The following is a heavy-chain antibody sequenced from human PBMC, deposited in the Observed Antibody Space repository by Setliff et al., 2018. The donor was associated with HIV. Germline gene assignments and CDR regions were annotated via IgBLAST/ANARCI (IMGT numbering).Heavy chain of an antibody. CDR1: GYTFSTYY. CDR2: ISPSGGST. Sequence: GASVKVSCKASGYTFSTYYLHWVRQAPGQGLEWLGIISPSGGSTSYAQKFQGRVTMTRDTSTSTFYMDLSSLRSDDTAVYYCASERRIVVGYYFDSWGQGTLVTVPQ. J-gene: IGHJ4*02. V-gene: IGHV1-46*01. D-gene: IGHD3-22*01. CDR3: ASERRIVVGYYFDS.